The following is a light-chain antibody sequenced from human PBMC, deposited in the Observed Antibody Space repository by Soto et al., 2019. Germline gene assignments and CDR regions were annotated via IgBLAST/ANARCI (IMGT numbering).Light chain of an antibody. CDR2: DAS. CDR3: QHRNNWPLT. CDR1: ENINTY. V-gene: IGKV3-11*01. Sequence: IVLTQSPATLSVSPGETATLSCRASENINTYLAWYQQKPGQAPKLLIYDASNRATGIPARFSASGSGTDFILTISSLEPEDFAVYYCQHRNNWPLTFGGGTKVEIK. J-gene: IGKJ4*01.